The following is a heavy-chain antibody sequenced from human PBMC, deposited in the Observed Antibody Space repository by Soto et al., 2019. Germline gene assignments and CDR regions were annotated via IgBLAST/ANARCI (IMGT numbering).Heavy chain of an antibody. CDR3: SGGPYYYDSSNY. Sequence: SVKVSCKASGGTFSSYAISWVRQAPGQGLEWMGGIIPIFGTANYAQKFQGRVTITADESTSTAYMELSSLRSEDTAVYYCSGGPYYYDSSNYWGQGTLVTVSS. J-gene: IGHJ4*02. CDR2: IIPIFGTA. CDR1: GGTFSSYA. D-gene: IGHD3-22*01. V-gene: IGHV1-69*13.